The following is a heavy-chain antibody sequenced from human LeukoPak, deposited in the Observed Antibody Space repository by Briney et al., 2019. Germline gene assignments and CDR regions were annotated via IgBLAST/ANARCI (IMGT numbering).Heavy chain of an antibody. CDR3: ASSPDYYGSGSYI. J-gene: IGHJ4*02. CDR2: ISWNSGSI. Sequence: GGSLRLSCAASGFTFDDYAMHWVRQAPGKGLEWVSGISWNSGSIGYADSVKGRFTISRDNAKNSLYLQMNSLRAEDTAVYYCASSPDYYGSGSYIWGQGTLVTVSS. D-gene: IGHD3-10*01. V-gene: IGHV3-9*01. CDR1: GFTFDDYA.